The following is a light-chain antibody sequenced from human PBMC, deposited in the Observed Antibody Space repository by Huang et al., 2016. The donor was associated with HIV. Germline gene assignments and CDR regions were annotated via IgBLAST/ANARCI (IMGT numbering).Light chain of an antibody. Sequence: DIVMTQTPLSLSVTPGQPTSISCKSSQSLLHSDGKSYLYWYLQKPGQPPQLLIYELSNRFSGGPDRVSGSGSGTDFTVKISRVEAEDVGVYYCMHSTQHPYTFGQGTKLEIK. CDR1: QSLLHSDGKSY. J-gene: IGKJ2*01. CDR2: ELS. V-gene: IGKV2D-29*01. CDR3: MHSTQHPYT.